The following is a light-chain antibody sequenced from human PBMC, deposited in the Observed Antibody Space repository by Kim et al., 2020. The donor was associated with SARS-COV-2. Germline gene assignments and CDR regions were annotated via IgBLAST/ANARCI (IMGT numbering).Light chain of an antibody. CDR2: DVN. CDR3: SSRSSTSTYV. CDR1: VSDVGAYNY. J-gene: IGLJ1*01. Sequence: GQSITISCTGTVSDVGAYNYGSWCQQYAGKAPKLLIYDVNKRPSGVSSRFSGSKSGNTASLTISGLQAEDDTDYYCSSRSSTSTYVFGTGTKVTVL. V-gene: IGLV2-14*03.